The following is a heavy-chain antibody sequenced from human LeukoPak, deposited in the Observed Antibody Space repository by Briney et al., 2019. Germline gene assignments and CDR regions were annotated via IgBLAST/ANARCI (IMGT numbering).Heavy chain of an antibody. D-gene: IGHD5-24*01. J-gene: IGHJ4*02. CDR1: VFNLSSYA. V-gene: IGHV3-23*01. CDR3: ARPEAGERWLQPFDY. CDR2: ISGSGGIT. Sequence: GGSLRLSCAASVFNLSSYAMSWVRQAAGKGREGVSAISGSGGITHYADSLKGRFTISRDKSKNTLYPQMNSLRAQHPAVYYCARPEAGERWLQPFDYWGQGTLVTVSS.